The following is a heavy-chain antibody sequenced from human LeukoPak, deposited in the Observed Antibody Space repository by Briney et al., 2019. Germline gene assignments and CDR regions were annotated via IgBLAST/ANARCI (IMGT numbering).Heavy chain of an antibody. J-gene: IGHJ4*02. CDR1: GYTFTGYY. CDR2: INPNSGGT. CDR3: ARVPCSSTSCYEWTTFDY. D-gene: IGHD2-2*01. Sequence: ASVKVSCKASGYTFTGYYMHWVRQAPGQGLEWMGWINPNSGGTNYAQKLQGRVTMTRDTSISTAYMELSRLRSDDTAVYYCARVPCSSTSCYEWTTFDYWGQGTLVTVSS. V-gene: IGHV1-2*02.